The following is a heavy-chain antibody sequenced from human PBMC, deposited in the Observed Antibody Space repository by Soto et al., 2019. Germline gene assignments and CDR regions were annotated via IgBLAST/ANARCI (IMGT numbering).Heavy chain of an antibody. CDR3: ARRWGRNFDY. Sequence: ASVKVSCKASGYTFTTYAIHWLRQAPGQRLEWMGWISTGSGNTKYSQKFQGRVTITRDTSASTAYMELSSLTSDDTAVFYCARRWGRNFDYWGQGILVTVSS. CDR1: GYTFTTYA. J-gene: IGHJ4*02. V-gene: IGHV1-3*04. CDR2: ISTGSGNT. D-gene: IGHD7-27*01.